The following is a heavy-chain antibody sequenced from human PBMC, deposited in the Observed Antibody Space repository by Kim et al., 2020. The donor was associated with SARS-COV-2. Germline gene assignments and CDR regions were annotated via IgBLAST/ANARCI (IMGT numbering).Heavy chain of an antibody. J-gene: IGHJ6*02. CDR1: GYTFTSYD. CDR3: ARGGVWIFGVVTYGMDV. Sequence: ASVKVSCKASGYTFTSYDINWVRQATGQGLEWMGWMNPNSGNTGYAQKFQGRVTMTRNTSISTAYMELGSLRSEDTAVYYCARGGVWIFGVVTYGMDVWGQGTTVTVSS. CDR2: MNPNSGNT. D-gene: IGHD3-3*01. V-gene: IGHV1-8*01.